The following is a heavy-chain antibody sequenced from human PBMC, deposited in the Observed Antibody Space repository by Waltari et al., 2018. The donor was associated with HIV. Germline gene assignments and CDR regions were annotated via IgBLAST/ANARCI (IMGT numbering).Heavy chain of an antibody. J-gene: IGHJ6*02. Sequence: QVQLVQSGAEVKKPGASVKVSCKASGYTFTNYVMHWVRQAPGQRLEWMGRISAANGNTKYSQKFQGRVTISSDTSASTAYMEVSSLRSEDTAVYYCASVIGSEAAGIYYYYGMDVWGQGTTVTVSS. CDR1: GYTFTNYV. V-gene: IGHV1-3*01. CDR2: ISAANGNT. CDR3: ASVIGSEAAGIYYYYGMDV. D-gene: IGHD6-13*01.